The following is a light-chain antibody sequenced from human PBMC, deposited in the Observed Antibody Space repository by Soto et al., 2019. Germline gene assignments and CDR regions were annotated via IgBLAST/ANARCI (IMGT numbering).Light chain of an antibody. CDR1: QSVTSGY. V-gene: IGKV3-20*01. Sequence: EIVLTQSPGTLSLSPGERATLSCRASQSVTSGYLGWYQQKPGQAPRLLISRASSRATGISDRFSGSGSGTYFTLTISRLEPEDCAVYYCQHYGTSPPMYTFGQGTKVEIK. CDR3: QHYGTSPPMYT. CDR2: RAS. J-gene: IGKJ2*01.